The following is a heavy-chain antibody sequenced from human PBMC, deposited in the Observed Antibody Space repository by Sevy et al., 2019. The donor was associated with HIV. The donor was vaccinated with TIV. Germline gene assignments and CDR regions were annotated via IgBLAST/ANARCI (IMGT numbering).Heavy chain of an antibody. Sequence: GGSLRLSCAASGFTFSSYGMHWVRQAPVKGLEWVAVISYDGSNKYYADSVKGRFTISRDNSKNTLYLQMNSLRAEDTAVYYCAQDWYSEKNQGDYWGQGTLVTVSS. D-gene: IGHD1-26*01. V-gene: IGHV3-30*18. CDR1: GFTFSSYG. J-gene: IGHJ4*02. CDR3: AQDWYSEKNQGDY. CDR2: ISYDGSNK.